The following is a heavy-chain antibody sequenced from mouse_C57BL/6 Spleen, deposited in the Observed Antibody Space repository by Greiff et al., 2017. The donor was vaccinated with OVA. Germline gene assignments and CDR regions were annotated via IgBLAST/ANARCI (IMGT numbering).Heavy chain of an antibody. CDR2: ILPGSGST. Sequence: VKLMESGAELMKPGASVKLSCKATGYTFTGYWIEWVQQRPGHGLEWIGEILPGSGSTNSNEKLKGKATFTADKSSNTAYMPLSSLTTEDSAIYYCARGQLRLVGFAYWGQGTLVTVSA. V-gene: IGHV1-9*01. D-gene: IGHD3-2*02. CDR1: GYTFTGYW. J-gene: IGHJ3*01. CDR3: ARGQLRLVGFAY.